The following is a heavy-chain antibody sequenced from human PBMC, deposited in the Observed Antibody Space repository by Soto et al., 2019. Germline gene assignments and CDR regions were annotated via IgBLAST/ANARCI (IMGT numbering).Heavy chain of an antibody. CDR3: ARGYNWNYFWFDP. V-gene: IGHV4-59*12. CDR2: IYYSGST. CDR1: GGSISSYY. Sequence: SETLSLTCTVSGGSISSYYWSWIRQPPGKGLEWIGYIYYSGSTNYNPALKSRVTISVDTSKNQFSLKLSSVTAADTAAYYCARGYNWNYFWFDPWGQGTLVTVSS. J-gene: IGHJ5*02. D-gene: IGHD1-7*01.